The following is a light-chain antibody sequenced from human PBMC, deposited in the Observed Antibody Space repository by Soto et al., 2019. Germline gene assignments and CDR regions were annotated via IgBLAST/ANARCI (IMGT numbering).Light chain of an antibody. CDR3: RQFNSNPIT. CDR1: QGISNS. V-gene: IGKV1-9*01. Sequence: DIQLTQSPSFLSASVGDRVTISCRASQGISNSLAWYQQKPGKAPKLLIYAASTMQSGVPSRFSGSGSGTEFTLTSGSLQHEYYATFCCRQFNSNPITFGQGTRLDIK. CDR2: AAS. J-gene: IGKJ5*01.